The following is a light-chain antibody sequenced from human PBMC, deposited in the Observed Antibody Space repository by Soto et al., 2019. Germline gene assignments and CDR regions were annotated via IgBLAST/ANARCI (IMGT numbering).Light chain of an antibody. Sequence: SVLTQTPSPARAPWKSVTPSRAGTRSDIGAYDYVSWYQQHPGRAPKLLIYEVSERPSGVPDRFSGSKSGNTASLTVSGLRAEDEADYYCNSYAGSDNFVVFGTGTKVTVL. CDR3: NSYAGSDNFVV. V-gene: IGLV2-8*01. CDR1: RSDIGAYDY. J-gene: IGLJ1*01. CDR2: EVS.